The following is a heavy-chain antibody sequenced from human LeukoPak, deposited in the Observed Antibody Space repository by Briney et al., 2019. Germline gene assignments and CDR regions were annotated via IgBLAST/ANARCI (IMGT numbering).Heavy chain of an antibody. D-gene: IGHD1-1*01. CDR1: GGSISSGDYY. J-gene: IGHJ4*02. V-gene: IGHV4-30-4*08. CDR2: IYYSGST. CDR3: ARHSQLELYMAFDY. Sequence: SETLSLTCTVSGGSISSGDYYWSWIRQPPGKGLEWIGYIYYSGSTYYNPSLKSRVTISVDTSKNQFSLKLSSVTAADTSVYYCARHSQLELYMAFDYWGQGTLVTVSS.